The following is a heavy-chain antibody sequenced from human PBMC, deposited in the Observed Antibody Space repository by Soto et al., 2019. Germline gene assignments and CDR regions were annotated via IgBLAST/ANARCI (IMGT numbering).Heavy chain of an antibody. J-gene: IGHJ4*02. D-gene: IGHD6-13*01. CDR2: IKPSGADT. V-gene: IGHV1-46*01. Sequence: QVQLVQSGSEVKKPGASVRVSCKASGYTFTSYYIHWVRQAPVHGLEWLGVIKPSGADTTYPQKFGGRVLLIRETSTSTVYMELSSRRSEDMAVYFCARGPRGNTWYYFDYWGQGTLVTVSS. CDR3: ARGPRGNTWYYFDY. CDR1: GYTFTSYY.